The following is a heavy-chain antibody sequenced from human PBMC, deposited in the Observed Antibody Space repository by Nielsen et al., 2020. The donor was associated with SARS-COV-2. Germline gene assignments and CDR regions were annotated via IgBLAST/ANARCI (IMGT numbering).Heavy chain of an antibody. J-gene: IGHJ4*02. CDR1: GFTFSSYA. CDR2: ISGSGGST. CDR3: AKEGWGAVAGDFDY. Sequence: GESLKISCAASGFTFSSYAMSWVRQAPGKGLEWVSAISGSGGSTYYADSVKGRFTISRDNSKNTLYLQMNSLRAEDTAVYYCAKEGWGAVAGDFDYWGQGTPVTVSS. V-gene: IGHV3-23*01. D-gene: IGHD6-19*01.